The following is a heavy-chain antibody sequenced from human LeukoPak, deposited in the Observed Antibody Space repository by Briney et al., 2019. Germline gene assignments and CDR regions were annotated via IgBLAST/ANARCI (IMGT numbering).Heavy chain of an antibody. CDR2: FDPEDGET. CDR3: ATWIVTIPAAGTDAGFDY. J-gene: IGHJ4*02. CDR1: GYTLTELS. D-gene: IGHD6-13*01. V-gene: IGHV1-24*01. Sequence: GASVKVSCKVSGYTLTELSMHWVRQAPGKGLEWMGGFDPEDGETIYAQKFRGRVTMTEDTSTDTAYMELSSLRSEDTAVYYCATWIVTIPAAGTDAGFDYWGQGTLVTVSS.